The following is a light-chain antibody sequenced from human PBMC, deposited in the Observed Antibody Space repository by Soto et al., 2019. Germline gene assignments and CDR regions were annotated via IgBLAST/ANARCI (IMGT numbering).Light chain of an antibody. J-gene: IGLJ2*01. V-gene: IGLV1-44*01. Sequence: QSVLTQPPSASGTPGQRVTISCSGGSSNIGINSVNWYQQIPGMAPKLLINTNDQRPSGVPDRFSGSKSGTSASLAISGLQSEDEADYYCATWDDGLHGAVFGGGTKVTVL. CDR2: TND. CDR3: ATWDDGLHGAV. CDR1: SSNIGINS.